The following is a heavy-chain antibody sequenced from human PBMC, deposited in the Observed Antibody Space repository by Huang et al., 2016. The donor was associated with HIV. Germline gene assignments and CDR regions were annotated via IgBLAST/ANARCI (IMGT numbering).Heavy chain of an antibody. D-gene: IGHD3-22*01. V-gene: IGHV3-74*01. J-gene: IGHJ4*02. CDR1: GFSISSYW. CDR2: INSDGSST. CDR3: ARDPRIQSWLNFFDY. Sequence: EVQLVESGGGLVQPGGSLRLSCAASGFSISSYWMHWVRQAPGKGLGWVSVINSDGSSTSYADSGKGRFTSSRDNAKTTLYRQMNSLRAEDTAVYYCARDPRIQSWLNFFDYWGQGTLVSVSS.